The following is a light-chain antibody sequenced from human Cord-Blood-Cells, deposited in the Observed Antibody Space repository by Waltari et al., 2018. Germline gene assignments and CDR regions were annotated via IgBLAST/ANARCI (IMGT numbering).Light chain of an antibody. Sequence: QSALTQPASVSGSPGQSITISCTGTSSDVGGYNYVSWYQQHPGKAPKLMIDDVSNRPSGVSNRFSGSRSGSTASLTSSGLQAEDEADYYCSSYTSSSTWVFGGGTKLTVL. CDR3: SSYTSSSTWV. CDR2: DVS. V-gene: IGLV2-14*03. CDR1: SSDVGGYNY. J-gene: IGLJ3*02.